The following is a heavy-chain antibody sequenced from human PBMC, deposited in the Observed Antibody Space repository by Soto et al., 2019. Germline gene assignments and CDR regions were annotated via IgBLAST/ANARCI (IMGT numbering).Heavy chain of an antibody. J-gene: IGHJ6*02. CDR2: VISIFGTA. Sequence: QVQLVQSGAEVKKPGSSVKVSCKAPGGTFSSYAISWVRQAPGQGLEWMGGVISIFGTAKYAEKLQGRVTFTADESTSTGYMELRSLRSEDTAVYYWARSQGGSSSLDIYYYYYYGMDVWGQGTTVTVSS. V-gene: IGHV1-69*01. CDR1: GGTFSSYA. CDR3: ARSQGGSSSLDIYYYYYYGMDV. D-gene: IGHD2-15*01.